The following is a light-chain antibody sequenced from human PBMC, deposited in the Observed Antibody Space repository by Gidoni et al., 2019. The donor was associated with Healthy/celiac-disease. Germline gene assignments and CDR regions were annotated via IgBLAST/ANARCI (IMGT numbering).Light chain of an antibody. CDR1: TGAVTSGPY. Sequence: AVVTQEPSLTVSQGGTVTLTCGSSTGAVTSGPYPYWFQQKPGQAPRTLIYDTSNKHSWTPARFSGSLLGGKAALTLSGAQPEDEAEYYCLLAYSGARLVVFGGGTKLTVL. CDR3: LLAYSGARLVV. V-gene: IGLV7-46*01. CDR2: DTS. J-gene: IGLJ2*01.